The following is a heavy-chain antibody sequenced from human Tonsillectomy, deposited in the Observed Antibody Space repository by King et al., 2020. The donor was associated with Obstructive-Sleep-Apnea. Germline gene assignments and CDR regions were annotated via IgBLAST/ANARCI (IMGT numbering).Heavy chain of an antibody. CDR2: IDWDDDK. D-gene: IGHD6-19*01. CDR1: GFSLSTSGMC. CDR3: ARPYSSGWDFDY. Sequence: VTLKESGPALVKPTQTLTLTCTFSGFSLSTSGMCVSWIRQPPGKALEWLARIDWDDDKYYSTTLKTRLTISKDTSKNQVVLTMTNMDPVDTATYYCARPYSSGWDFDYWGQGTLVTVSS. J-gene: IGHJ4*02. V-gene: IGHV2-70*11.